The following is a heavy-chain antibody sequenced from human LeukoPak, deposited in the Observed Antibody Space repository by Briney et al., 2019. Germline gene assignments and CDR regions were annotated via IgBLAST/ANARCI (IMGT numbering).Heavy chain of an antibody. CDR2: IYYSGST. CDR3: ARQISGYSSSWYPNWFDP. D-gene: IGHD6-13*01. J-gene: IGHJ5*02. V-gene: IGHV4-59*08. CDR1: GGSISSYY. Sequence: PSETLSLTCTVSGGSISSYYWSWIRLPPGKGLEWIGYIYYSGSTNYNPSLKSRVTISVDTSKNQFSLKLSSVTAADTAVYYCARQISGYSSSWYPNWFDPWGQGTLVTVSS.